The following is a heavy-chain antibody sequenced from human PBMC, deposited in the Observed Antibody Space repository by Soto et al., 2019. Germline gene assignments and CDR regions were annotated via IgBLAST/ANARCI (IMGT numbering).Heavy chain of an antibody. Sequence: SVKVSCKASGGTFSSYAISWVRQAPGQGLEWMGGIIPIFGTANHAQKFQGRVTITADESTSTAYMELSSLRSEDTAVYYCAHFWSGYYGSWFDPWGQGTLVTVSS. CDR3: AHFWSGYYGSWFDP. V-gene: IGHV1-69*13. CDR1: GGTFSSYA. J-gene: IGHJ5*02. D-gene: IGHD3-3*02. CDR2: IIPIFGTA.